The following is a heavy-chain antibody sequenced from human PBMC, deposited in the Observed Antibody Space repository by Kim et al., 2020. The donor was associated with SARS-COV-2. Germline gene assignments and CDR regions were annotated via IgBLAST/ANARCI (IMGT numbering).Heavy chain of an antibody. CDR1: GYTLTEVS. CDR2: FDPEHGET. J-gene: IGHJ4*02. Sequence: ASVKVSCKVSGYTLTEVSMHWVRQAPGKGLEWTGGFDPEHGETIYAQMFQGRVTMTEDTSTDTAYMELSSLRSEDTAVYYCATNLGSSSNLHWGQGTLVTVSS. V-gene: IGHV1-24*01. D-gene: IGHD6-13*01. CDR3: ATNLGSSSNLH.